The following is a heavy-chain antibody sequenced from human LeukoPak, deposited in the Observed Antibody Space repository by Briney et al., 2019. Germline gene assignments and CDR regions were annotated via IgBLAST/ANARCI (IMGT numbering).Heavy chain of an antibody. CDR3: ARHGEYYAWGNDLLWYLDI. CDR1: GDSINSYS. Sequence: SETLSLTCTVSGDSINSYSWSWIRQPPGKGLEWTGYLYSGATTNFNPSLKSRVTISGDTSKNHVSLKMTSVTAADTAVYYCARHGEYYAWGNDLLWYLDIWGRGTLVTVSS. CDR2: LYSGATT. J-gene: IGHJ2*01. D-gene: IGHD3-16*01. V-gene: IGHV4-59*08.